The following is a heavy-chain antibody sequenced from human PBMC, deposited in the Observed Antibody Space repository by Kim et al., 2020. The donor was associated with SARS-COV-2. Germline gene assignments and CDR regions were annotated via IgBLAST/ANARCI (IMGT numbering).Heavy chain of an antibody. Sequence: ADSVKCRVTISRDNAKNSLYLQMNSLRAEDTALYYCAKGVVVPVDTPWFDPGGQGTLVTVSS. J-gene: IGHJ5*02. CDR3: AKGVVVPVDTPWFDP. V-gene: IGHV3-9*01. D-gene: IGHD2-2*01.